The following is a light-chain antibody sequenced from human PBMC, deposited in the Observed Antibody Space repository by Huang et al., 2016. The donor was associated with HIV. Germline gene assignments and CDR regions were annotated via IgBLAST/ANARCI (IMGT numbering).Light chain of an antibody. V-gene: IGKV1-33*01. J-gene: IGKJ3*01. CDR2: DAS. CDR3: QQYNNLPT. CDR1: QDISNY. Sequence: DIQMTQSPSSLSASVGDRVTITCQASQDISNYLNWYQQKPGKAPKVLIYDASTLETGVPSRFSGSGSGTDFTFTISSLQPEDIATYYCQQYNNLPTFGPGTKVHIK.